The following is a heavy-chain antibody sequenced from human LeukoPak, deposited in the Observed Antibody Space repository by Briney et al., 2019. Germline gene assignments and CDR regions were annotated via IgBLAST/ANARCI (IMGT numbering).Heavy chain of an antibody. J-gene: IGHJ6*02. V-gene: IGHV4-59*01. CDR3: ARHPTSSSYVRDV. Sequence: SETLSLTCTVSGGSISSYYWSWIRQPPGKGLEWIGYIYYSGSTNYNPSLKSRVTISVDTSKNQFSLKLSSVTAADTAVYYCARHPTSSSYVRDVWGQGPTVTVSS. CDR2: IYYSGST. CDR1: GGSISSYY.